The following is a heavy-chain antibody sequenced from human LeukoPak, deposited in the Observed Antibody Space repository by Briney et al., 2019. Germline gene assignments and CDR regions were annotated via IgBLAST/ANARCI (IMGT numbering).Heavy chain of an antibody. CDR1: GYTFSSYD. D-gene: IGHD5-18*01. J-gene: IGHJ5*02. Sequence: SVKVSCKASGYTFSSYDINWVRQAAGQGLEWMGWMNPNSGNTGYAQKFQGRVTMTRNTSISTAYMELSSLRSEDTAVYYCARSSVDTAMVALVHWFDPWGQGTLVTVSS. V-gene: IGHV1-8*01. CDR3: ARSSVDTAMVALVHWFDP. CDR2: MNPNSGNT.